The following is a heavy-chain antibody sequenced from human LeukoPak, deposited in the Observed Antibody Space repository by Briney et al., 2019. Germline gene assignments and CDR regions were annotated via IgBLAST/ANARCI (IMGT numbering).Heavy chain of an antibody. CDR3: SRGGRLPDY. CDR1: GFTFRDYG. D-gene: IGHD1-1*01. CDR2: IRGGAFSGAT. Sequence: GRSLRLSCTTSGFTFRDYGVNWVRQAPGKGLEWVGPIRGGAFSGATEYAASVKGRFTVSRDDSKSIAYLQMNSLQTEDTAVYYCSRGGRLPDYWGQGTLVTVSS. V-gene: IGHV3-49*04. J-gene: IGHJ4*02.